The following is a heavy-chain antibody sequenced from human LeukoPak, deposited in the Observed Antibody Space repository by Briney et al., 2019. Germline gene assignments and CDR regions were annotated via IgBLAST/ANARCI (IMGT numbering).Heavy chain of an antibody. CDR3: AKDPYRASSGLVDY. Sequence: GGSLRLSCAASGFTFSNYWMSWVRQAPGNGLEWVASIKQDGSEKYCVDSVKGRFTISRDNAKNSLFLQMNSLRAEDTAVYYCAKDPYRASSGLVDYWGQGTLVTVSS. D-gene: IGHD5-12*01. CDR1: GFTFSNYW. V-gene: IGHV3-7*04. J-gene: IGHJ4*02. CDR2: IKQDGSEK.